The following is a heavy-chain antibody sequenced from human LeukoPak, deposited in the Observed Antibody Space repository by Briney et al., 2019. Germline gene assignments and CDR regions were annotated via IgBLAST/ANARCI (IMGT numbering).Heavy chain of an antibody. CDR2: INSDGSST. CDR1: GFTFSSYW. CDR3: ARDRGYCSSTSCYQDTAKNWFDP. Sequence: GGSLRLSCAASGFTFSSYWMHWVRQAPGKGLVWVSRINSDGSSTSYADSVKGRFTISRDNAKNTLYLQMNSLRAEDRAVYYCARDRGYCSSTSCYQDTAKNWFDPWGQGTLVTVSS. D-gene: IGHD2-2*01. V-gene: IGHV3-74*01. J-gene: IGHJ5*02.